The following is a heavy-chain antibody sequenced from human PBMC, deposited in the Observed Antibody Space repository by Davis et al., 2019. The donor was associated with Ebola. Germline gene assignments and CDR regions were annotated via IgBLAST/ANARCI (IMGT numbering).Heavy chain of an antibody. J-gene: IGHJ4*02. CDR3: ARLRGYSGYALDY. CDR2: IYYSGST. D-gene: IGHD5-12*01. CDR1: TGSFSSYY. Sequence: SETLSLTCAVYTGSFSSYYWSWIRQPPGKGLEWIGYIYYSGSTNYNPSLKSRVTISVDTSKNLFSLKLSSVTAADTAVYYCARLRGYSGYALDYWGQGTLVTVSS. V-gene: IGHV4-59*12.